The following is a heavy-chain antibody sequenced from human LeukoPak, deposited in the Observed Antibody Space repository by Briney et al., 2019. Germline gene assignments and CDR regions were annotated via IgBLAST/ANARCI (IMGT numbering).Heavy chain of an antibody. Sequence: AGGSLRLSCAVSGFTVSDYYMSWVRQAPGKGLEWVSVIYSGGKTYYADSVKGRLTISRDDSKNTLHLQMNSLRAEDTAVYYCARINYYDGSGFYRDYWGQGTLVTVSS. J-gene: IGHJ4*02. D-gene: IGHD3-22*01. CDR2: IYSGGKT. CDR1: GFTVSDYY. CDR3: ARINYYDGSGFYRDY. V-gene: IGHV3-53*01.